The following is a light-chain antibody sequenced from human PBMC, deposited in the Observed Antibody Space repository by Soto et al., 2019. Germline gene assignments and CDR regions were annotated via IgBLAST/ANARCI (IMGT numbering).Light chain of an antibody. CDR1: QSVNSN. J-gene: IGKJ5*01. CDR2: DAS. V-gene: IGKV3-15*01. CDR3: QHFNNWPPLIT. Sequence: EIVMTQSPATLSVSPGERATLSCRASQSVNSNLAWYQQKPGQAPRLLIYDASTRAAGIPARFSGSGSGTEFTLTISSLQSEDFAVYYCQHFNNWPPLITFGQGTRLEIK.